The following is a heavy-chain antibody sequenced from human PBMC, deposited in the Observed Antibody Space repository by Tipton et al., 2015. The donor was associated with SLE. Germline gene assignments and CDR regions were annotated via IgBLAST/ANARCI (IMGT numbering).Heavy chain of an antibody. V-gene: IGHV3-33*01. CDR2: IWYDGSNK. CDR1: GFTFSSYG. J-gene: IGHJ3*02. D-gene: IGHD3-9*01. Sequence: SLRLSCAASGFTFSSYGMYWVRQAPGKGLEWVAVIWYDGSNKYYADSVKGRFTISRDDSKNTLYLQMNSLRAEDTAVYYCARDYYDILTGYHDAFDIWGQGTMVTVSS. CDR3: ARDYYDILTGYHDAFDI.